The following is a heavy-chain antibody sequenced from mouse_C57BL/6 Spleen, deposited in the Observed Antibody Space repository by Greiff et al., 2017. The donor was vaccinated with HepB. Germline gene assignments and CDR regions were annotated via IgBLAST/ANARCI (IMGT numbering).Heavy chain of an antibody. Sequence: EVKLQESGPGLVKPSQSLSLTCSVTGYSITSGYYWNWIRQFPGNKLEWMGYISYDGSNNYNPSLKNRISITRDTSKNQFFLKLNSVTTEDTATYYCASEATDAMDYWGQGTSVTVSS. V-gene: IGHV3-6*01. CDR3: ASEATDAMDY. CDR2: ISYDGSN. CDR1: GYSITSGYY. J-gene: IGHJ4*01. D-gene: IGHD1-1*01.